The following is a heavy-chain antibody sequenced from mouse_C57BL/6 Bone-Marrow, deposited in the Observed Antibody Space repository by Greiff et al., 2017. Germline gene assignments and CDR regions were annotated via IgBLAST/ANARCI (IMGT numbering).Heavy chain of an antibody. J-gene: IGHJ1*03. V-gene: IGHV5-12*01. CDR2: ISNGGGST. Sequence: EVKLMESGGGLVQPGGSLTLSCAASGFTFSDYYMYWVRQTPEKRLEWVAYISNGGGSTYYPDTVKGRFTISRDNAKNTLYLQMSRLKSEDTAMYYCARHDYDGNHGRYFDVWGTGTTVTVSA. CDR3: ARHDYDGNHGRYFDV. D-gene: IGHD2-1*01. CDR1: GFTFSDYY.